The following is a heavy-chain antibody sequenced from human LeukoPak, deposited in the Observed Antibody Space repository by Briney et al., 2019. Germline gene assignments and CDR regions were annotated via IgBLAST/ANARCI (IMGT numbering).Heavy chain of an antibody. J-gene: IGHJ6*02. CDR1: GFTFNTYG. CDR3: ARIACTGDNCRDYWYYGMDV. Sequence: GGSLRLSCAASGFTFNTYGMNWVRQAPGKGLEWVGVIWYDGSIKYYVDSVKGRFTISRDNSKNTLYLQMNSLRAEDTAVYYCARIACTGDNCRDYWYYGMDVWGQGTTVTVSS. D-gene: IGHD4-23*01. CDR2: IWYDGSIK. V-gene: IGHV3-33*01.